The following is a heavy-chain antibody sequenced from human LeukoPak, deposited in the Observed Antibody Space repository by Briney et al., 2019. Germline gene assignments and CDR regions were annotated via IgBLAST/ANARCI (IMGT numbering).Heavy chain of an antibody. Sequence: SETLSLTCAVFGGSFSGYYWSWMRQPPGKGLEWIGEMNHSGSTNYNPSLKSRVTISVDTSKNQFSLKLSSVTAADTAVYYCAREHLYYDFWIGYYTVWFDPWGQGTLVTVSS. J-gene: IGHJ5*02. D-gene: IGHD3-3*01. CDR2: MNHSGST. CDR1: GGSFSGYY. CDR3: AREHLYYDFWIGYYTVWFDP. V-gene: IGHV4-34*01.